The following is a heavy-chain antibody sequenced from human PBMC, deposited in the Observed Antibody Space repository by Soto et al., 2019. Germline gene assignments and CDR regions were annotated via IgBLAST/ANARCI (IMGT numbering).Heavy chain of an antibody. D-gene: IGHD3-3*01. J-gene: IGHJ6*02. CDR2: ISYDGSNK. CDR1: GFTFSSYA. Sequence: QVQLVESGGGVVQPGRSLRLSCAASGFTFSSYAMHWVRQAPGKGLEWVAVISYDGSNKYYADSVKGRFTISRDNSKNMLYLQMNSLRAEDTAVYYCARVVRFLEWLLYSYYYYGMDVWGQGTTVTVSS. V-gene: IGHV3-30-3*01. CDR3: ARVVRFLEWLLYSYYYYGMDV.